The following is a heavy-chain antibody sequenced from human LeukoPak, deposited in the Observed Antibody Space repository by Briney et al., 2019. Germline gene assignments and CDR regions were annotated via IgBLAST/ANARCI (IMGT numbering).Heavy chain of an antibody. Sequence: SETLSLTCTVSGGSISSGGYYWSWIRQHPGKGLEWIGYIHHSGSTYYNPSLKNRLIISLDTSKNQFSLKLNSVTAADTAVYYCANYGSGSYRFDPWGQGTLVTVSS. CDR1: GGSISSGGYY. CDR3: ANYGSGSYRFDP. CDR2: IHHSGST. V-gene: IGHV4-31*03. D-gene: IGHD3-10*01. J-gene: IGHJ5*02.